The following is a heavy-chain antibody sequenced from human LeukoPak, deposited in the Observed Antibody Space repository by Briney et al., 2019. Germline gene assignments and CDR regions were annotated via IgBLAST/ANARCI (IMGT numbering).Heavy chain of an antibody. CDR1: GYTFTSYG. J-gene: IGHJ4*02. CDR3: ARVIVASYYYDSSGYYSLFDY. CDR2: ISAYNGNT. D-gene: IGHD3-22*01. Sequence: HGASVKVSCKASGYTFTSYGISWVRQAPGQGLEWMGWISAYNGNTNYAQKLQGRVTMTTDTSTSTAYMEPRSLRSDDTAVYYCARVIVASYYYDSSGYYSLFDYWGQGTLVTVS. V-gene: IGHV1-18*01.